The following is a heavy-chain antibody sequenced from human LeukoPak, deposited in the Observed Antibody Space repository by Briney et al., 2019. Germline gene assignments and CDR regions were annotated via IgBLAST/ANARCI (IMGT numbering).Heavy chain of an antibody. V-gene: IGHV5-51*01. CDR1: GYSFTSYW. J-gene: IGHJ4*02. Sequence: GESLKISCKASGYSFTSYWIGWVRPLPGKGLEWMGIIDPSDSETRYTPSFQGQVTISVDKSLTTADLQWNSLKASDTAMYYCARQTAMGRSGDYWGQGTLVTVSS. D-gene: IGHD5-18*01. CDR2: IDPSDSET. CDR3: ARQTAMGRSGDY.